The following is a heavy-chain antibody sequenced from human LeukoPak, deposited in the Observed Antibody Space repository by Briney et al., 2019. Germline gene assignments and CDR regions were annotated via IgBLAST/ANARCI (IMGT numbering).Heavy chain of an antibody. CDR3: ARGSSKYVFGYYMDV. CDR1: GYTFTGHY. CDR2: VNPKSGGT. J-gene: IGHJ6*03. V-gene: IGHV1-2*02. D-gene: IGHD4-11*01. Sequence: ASVKVSCKASGYTFTGHYIHWVRQAPGQGLEWVGWVNPKSGGTNYAQKFLDRVTMTTDMSISTAYMELIRLRSRDTAVYFCARGSSKYVFGYYMDVWGKGTSIIVSS.